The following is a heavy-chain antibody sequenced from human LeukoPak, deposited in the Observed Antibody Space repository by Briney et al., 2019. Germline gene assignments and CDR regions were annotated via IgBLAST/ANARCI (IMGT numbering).Heavy chain of an antibody. CDR1: GGSLSRYY. V-gene: IGHV4-4*07. CDR3: ARDYYDSSGHRDFDY. CDR2: IYTSGST. Sequence: PSEPLSLPCTVSGGSLSRYYWSWLRHPAGEGLEWIGRIYTSGSTNYNPSLKSRVTMSVDTSKNQFSLTLSSVTASDTAVYYCARDYYDSSGHRDFDYWGQGTLVTVSS. D-gene: IGHD3-22*01. J-gene: IGHJ4*02.